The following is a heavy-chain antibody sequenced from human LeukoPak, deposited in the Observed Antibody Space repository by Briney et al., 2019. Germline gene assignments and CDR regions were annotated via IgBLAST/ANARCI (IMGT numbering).Heavy chain of an antibody. J-gene: IGHJ5*02. D-gene: IGHD2-8*02. CDR3: ARWVASPSTGWFGP. V-gene: IGHV1-2*02. CDR1: AFTPTCPY. CDR2: TNPHNGDT. Sequence: ASVRVSYKASAFTPTCPYLHWVRPAPGPGLDWLASTNPHNGDTPYAPTTPRSGPVTRDTSMSTAYMELSDLRFDDTAVYYCARWVASPSTGWFGPWGQGALVTVAS.